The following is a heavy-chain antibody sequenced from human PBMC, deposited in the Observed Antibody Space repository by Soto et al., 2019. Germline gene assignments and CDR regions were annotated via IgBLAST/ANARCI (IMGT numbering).Heavy chain of an antibody. V-gene: IGHV4-31*03. J-gene: IGHJ3*02. CDR1: GGSISSGGYY. Sequence: QVQLQESGPGLVKPSQTLSLTCTVSGGSISSGGYYWSWIRQHPGKGLEWIGYIYYSGGTYYNPSLKSRVTISVDTSKNQFSLKLSSVTAADTAVYYCARDKKDRRYYDSSGYVAFDIWGQGTMVTVSS. D-gene: IGHD3-22*01. CDR3: ARDKKDRRYYDSSGYVAFDI. CDR2: IYYSGGT.